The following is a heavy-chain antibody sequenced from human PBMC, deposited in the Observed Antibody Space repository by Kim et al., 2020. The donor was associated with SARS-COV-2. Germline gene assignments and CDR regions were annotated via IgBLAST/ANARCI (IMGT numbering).Heavy chain of an antibody. V-gene: IGHV3-21*06. CDR1: GFTFSSYS. CDR3: ARESFVGYFDL. CDR2: ISSGSRFK. D-gene: IGHD3-16*01. Sequence: GGSLRLSCAASGFTFSSYSMNWVRQAPGKGLEWVSSISSGSRFKYYADSVKGRFTISRDNAQNSLYLQVNSLRAEDTAVYYCARESFVGYFDLWGRGTLV. J-gene: IGHJ2*01.